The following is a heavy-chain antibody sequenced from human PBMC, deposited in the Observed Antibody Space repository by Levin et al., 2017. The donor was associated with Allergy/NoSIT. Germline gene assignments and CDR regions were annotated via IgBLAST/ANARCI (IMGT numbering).Heavy chain of an antibody. V-gene: IGHV3-23*01. J-gene: IGHJ4*02. D-gene: IGHD2-2*01. Sequence: PGGSLRLSCAASGFTFSSYAMSWVRQAPGKGLEWVSAISGSGGSTYYADSVKGRFTISRDNSKNTLYLQMNSLRAEDTAVYYCAKRGGGCSSTSCYSDYWGQGTLVTVSS. CDR2: ISGSGGST. CDR1: GFTFSSYA. CDR3: AKRGGGCSSTSCYSDY.